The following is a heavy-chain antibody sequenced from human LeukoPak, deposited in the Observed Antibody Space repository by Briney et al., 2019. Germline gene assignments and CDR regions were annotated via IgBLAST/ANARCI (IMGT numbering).Heavy chain of an antibody. J-gene: IGHJ3*02. D-gene: IGHD3-3*01. V-gene: IGHV3-30*18. CDR1: GFTFSSYG. CDR3: AKVQFLEWDGAFDI. Sequence: GGSLRPSCAASGFTFSSYGMHWVRQAPGKGLEWVAVISYDGSNKYYADSVKGRFTISRDNSKNTLYLQMNSLRAEDTAVYYCAKVQFLEWDGAFDIWGQGTMVTVSS. CDR2: ISYDGSNK.